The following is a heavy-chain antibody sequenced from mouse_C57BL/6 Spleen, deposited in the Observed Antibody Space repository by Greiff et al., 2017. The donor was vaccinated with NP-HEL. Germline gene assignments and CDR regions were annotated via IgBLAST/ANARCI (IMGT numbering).Heavy chain of an antibody. CDR1: GYTFTDYY. Sequence: QVQLQQSGPELVKPGASVKISCKASGYTFTDYYINWVKQRPGQGLEWIGWLFPGSGSTYYNAKFKGQATLTVDTSSSTAYMLLSSLTSEDSAFYFCARSGTTVVAPVDYWGQGTTLTVSS. V-gene: IGHV1-75*01. CDR2: LFPGSGST. J-gene: IGHJ2*01. D-gene: IGHD1-1*01. CDR3: ARSGTTVVAPVDY.